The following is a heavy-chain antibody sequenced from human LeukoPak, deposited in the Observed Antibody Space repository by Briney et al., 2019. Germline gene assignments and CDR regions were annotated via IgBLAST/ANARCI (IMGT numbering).Heavy chain of an antibody. Sequence: GASVKVSCKVSGYTLTELSMHWVRQAPGKGLEWMGGFDPEDGETIYAQKFQGRVTMTRDTSISTAYMELSRLRSDDTAVYYCARDMSRNWNDPDAFDIWGQGTMVTVSS. D-gene: IGHD1-1*01. CDR3: ARDMSRNWNDPDAFDI. V-gene: IGHV1-24*01. J-gene: IGHJ3*02. CDR1: GYTLTELS. CDR2: FDPEDGET.